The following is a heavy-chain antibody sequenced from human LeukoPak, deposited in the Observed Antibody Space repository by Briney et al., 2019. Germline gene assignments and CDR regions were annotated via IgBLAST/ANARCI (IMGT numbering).Heavy chain of an antibody. D-gene: IGHD3-22*01. Sequence: SETLSLTCTVSGGSISSYYWSWIRQPPGKGLEWIGYIYYSGSTNYNPSLKSRVTISVDTSKNQFSLKLSSVTAADTAVYYCARGFGSSGYYYVAGYYFDCWGQGTLVTVSS. J-gene: IGHJ4*02. V-gene: IGHV4-59*01. CDR1: GGSISSYY. CDR3: ARGFGSSGYYYVAGYYFDC. CDR2: IYYSGST.